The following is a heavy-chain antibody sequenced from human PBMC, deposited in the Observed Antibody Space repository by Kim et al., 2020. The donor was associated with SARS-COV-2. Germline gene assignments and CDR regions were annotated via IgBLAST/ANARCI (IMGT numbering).Heavy chain of an antibody. CDR3: ARQRGVGTCFFDS. CDR1: GFSISSTSYW. D-gene: IGHD3-10*01. Sequence: SETLSLTCTVSGFSISSTSYWWGWIRQPPGKGLEWVASVFYSGSTHYNPSVRSRVTISVDTSKNQFSLKLNSVTVADTAVYYCARQRGVGTCFFDSWGQGTLVTVSS. V-gene: IGHV4-39*01. CDR2: VFYSGST. J-gene: IGHJ4*02.